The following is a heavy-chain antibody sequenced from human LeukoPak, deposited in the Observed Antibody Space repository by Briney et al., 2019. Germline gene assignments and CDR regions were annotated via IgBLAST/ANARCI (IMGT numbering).Heavy chain of an antibody. Sequence: ASVKVSCKASGYRFTSYGISWVRQAPGQGLEWMGWISGYNGNTNYAQKLQGRVTMTTDTSTSTAYMELRSLRSDDTAVYYCAREYCSTARCYMADYWGQGTLVTVSS. J-gene: IGHJ4*02. CDR3: AREYCSTARCYMADY. V-gene: IGHV1-18*01. CDR1: GYRFTSYG. D-gene: IGHD2-2*01. CDR2: ISGYNGNT.